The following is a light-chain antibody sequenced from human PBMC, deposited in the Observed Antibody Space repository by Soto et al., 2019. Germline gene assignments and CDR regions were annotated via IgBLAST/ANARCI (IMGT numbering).Light chain of an antibody. V-gene: IGKV3-20*01. CDR1: QSVTSNY. J-gene: IGKJ1*01. Sequence: EIVLTQSPGTLSLSPGERATLSCGASQSVTSNYLAWYQQKPGQAPRLLIFGASIRVTGIPGRFIGSGSGTDFTLTISRLEPEDFAVYYCQHYVTSLTTFGQGTKVDNK. CDR3: QHYVTSLTT. CDR2: GAS.